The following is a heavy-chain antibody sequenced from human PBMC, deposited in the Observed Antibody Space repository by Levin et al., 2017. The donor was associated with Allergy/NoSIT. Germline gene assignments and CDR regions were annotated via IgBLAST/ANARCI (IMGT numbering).Heavy chain of an antibody. D-gene: IGHD3-10*01. Sequence: ASVKVSCKASGYTFTSYYMHWVRQAPGQGLEWMGIINPSGGSTSYAQKFQGRVTMTRDTSTSTVYMELSSLRSEDTAVYYCARLLDLWFGELENDAFDIWGQGTMVTVSS. J-gene: IGHJ3*02. V-gene: IGHV1-46*03. CDR1: GYTFTSYY. CDR3: ARLLDLWFGELENDAFDI. CDR2: INPSGGST.